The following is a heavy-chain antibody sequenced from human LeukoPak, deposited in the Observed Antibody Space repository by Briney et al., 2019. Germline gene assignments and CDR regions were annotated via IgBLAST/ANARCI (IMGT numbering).Heavy chain of an antibody. J-gene: IGHJ3*01. D-gene: IGHD2-15*01. V-gene: IGHV5-10-1*01. CDR1: GYSFTSYW. CDR3: ARRGYCSGGNCFSSAFDV. Sequence: GESLKISCKGSGYSFTSYWISWVRQMPGKGLEWMGRIDPSDSYTNYSPSFQGHVTISADKSTSTAYLQWSSLKASDTAVYYCARRGYCSGGNCFSSAFDVWGQGTMVTVSS. CDR2: IDPSDSYT.